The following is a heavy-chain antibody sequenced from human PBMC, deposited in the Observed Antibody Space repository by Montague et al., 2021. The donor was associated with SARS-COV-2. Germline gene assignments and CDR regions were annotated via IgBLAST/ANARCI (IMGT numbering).Heavy chain of an antibody. D-gene: IGHD2-2*02. CDR1: GGSFSGYY. Sequence: SETLSLTCAVYGGSFSGYYWSWIRQPPGKGLEWIGEINHSESTNYNPSLKSRVTISVGTSKNQFSLKLSSVTAADTAVYYCASLTLGYCSSTSCYSDWFDPWGQGTLVTVSS. J-gene: IGHJ5*02. CDR3: ASLTLGYCSSTSCYSDWFDP. V-gene: IGHV4-34*01. CDR2: INHSEST.